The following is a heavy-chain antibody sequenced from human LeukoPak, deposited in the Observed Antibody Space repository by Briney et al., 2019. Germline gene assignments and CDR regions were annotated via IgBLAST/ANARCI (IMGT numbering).Heavy chain of an antibody. J-gene: IGHJ5*02. CDR1: GGSISSGDYY. Sequence: TSQTLSLTCTVSGGSISSGDYYWSWIRQPAGKGLEWIGRIYTSGSTNYNPSLKSRVTISVDTSKNQFSLKLSSVTAADTAVYYCARTEPNWFDPWGQGTLVTVSS. CDR3: ARTEPNWFDP. V-gene: IGHV4-61*02. CDR2: IYTSGST.